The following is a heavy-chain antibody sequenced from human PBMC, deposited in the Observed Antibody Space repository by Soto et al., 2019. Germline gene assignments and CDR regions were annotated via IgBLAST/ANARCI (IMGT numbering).Heavy chain of an antibody. CDR2: IYYSGST. Sequence: LSLTCTVSGGSISSGGYYWSWIRQHPGKGLEWIGYIYYSGSTYYNPSLKSRVTISVDTSKNQFSLKLSSVTAADTAVYYCATATYYDFWSGYDYYYGMDVWGQGTTVTVSS. CDR1: GGSISSGGYY. V-gene: IGHV4-31*03. J-gene: IGHJ6*02. CDR3: ATATYYDFWSGYDYYYGMDV. D-gene: IGHD3-3*01.